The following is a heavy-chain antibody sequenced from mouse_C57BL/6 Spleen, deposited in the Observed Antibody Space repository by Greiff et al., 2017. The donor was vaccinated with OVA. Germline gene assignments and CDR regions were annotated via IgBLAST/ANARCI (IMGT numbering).Heavy chain of an antibody. CDR2: IYPGDGDT. CDR3: ARCYYGSSYWYFDV. J-gene: IGHJ1*03. V-gene: IGHV1-80*01. D-gene: IGHD1-1*01. CDR1: GYAFSSYW. Sequence: VKLMESGAELVKPGASVKISCKASGYAFSSYWMNWVKQRPGKGLEWIGQIYPGDGDTNYNGKFKGKATLTADKSSSTAYMQLSSLTSVDSAVYFCARCYYGSSYWYFDVWGTGTTVTVSS.